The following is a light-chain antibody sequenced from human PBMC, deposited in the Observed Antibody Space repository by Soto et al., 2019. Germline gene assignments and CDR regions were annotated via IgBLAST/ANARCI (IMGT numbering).Light chain of an antibody. V-gene: IGKV2-28*01. J-gene: IGKJ2*01. CDR3: MQGLRPMYT. Sequence: IALTQSPLSLPVTPGEPASISCRSSQTLLHGNGYNYLDWYLQKPGQSPQLLIYLGSNRASGVPDRFSGSASGTDFTLKISRVEAEDVGIFYCMQGLRPMYTFGQGTKLEIK. CDR1: QTLLHGNGYNY. CDR2: LGS.